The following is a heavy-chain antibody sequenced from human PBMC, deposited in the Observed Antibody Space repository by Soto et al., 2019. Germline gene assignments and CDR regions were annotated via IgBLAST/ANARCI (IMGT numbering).Heavy chain of an antibody. CDR2: IYYSGST. V-gene: IGHV4-31*03. CDR1: GGSISSGGYY. J-gene: IGHJ5*02. Sequence: SETLSLTCTVSGGSISSGGYYWSWIRQHPGKGLEWIGYIYYSGSTYYNPSLKSRVTISVDTSKNQFSLKLSSVTAADTAVYYCARSYYDFWSGYSDNWFDPWGQGTLVTVSS. CDR3: ARSYYDFWSGYSDNWFDP. D-gene: IGHD3-3*01.